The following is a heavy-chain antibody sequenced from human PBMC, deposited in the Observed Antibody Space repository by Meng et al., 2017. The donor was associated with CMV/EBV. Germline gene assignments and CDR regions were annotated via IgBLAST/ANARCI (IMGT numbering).Heavy chain of an antibody. D-gene: IGHD1-26*01. V-gene: IGHV4-34*01. CDR2: INHSGST. Sequence: QVHLQQWGARLLKPSETLSLTCAVYGGSFSGYDWSWIRQPPGKGLEWIGEINHSGSTNYNPSLKSRVTISVDTSKNQFSLKLSSVTAADTAVYYCARGVGATGKADYWGQGTLVTVPS. J-gene: IGHJ4*02. CDR3: ARGVGATGKADY. CDR1: GGSFSGYD.